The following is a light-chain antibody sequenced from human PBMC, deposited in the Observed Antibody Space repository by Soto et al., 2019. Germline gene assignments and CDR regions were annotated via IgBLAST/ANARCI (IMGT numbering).Light chain of an antibody. J-gene: IGKJ4*01. CDR1: QSVSSS. V-gene: IGKV3-15*01. CDR3: QQFSSYPLT. Sequence: MTQSPSILSASVGDRVTITCRASQSVSSSLAWYQQKPGRSPRLLIYGASTRAIGIPARFSGSGSGTEFTLTISSLQSEDFAVYYCQQFSSYPLTFGGGTKVDIK. CDR2: GAS.